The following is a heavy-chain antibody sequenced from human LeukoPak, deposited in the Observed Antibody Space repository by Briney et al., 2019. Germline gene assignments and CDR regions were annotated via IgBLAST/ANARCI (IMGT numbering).Heavy chain of an antibody. Sequence: GGSLRLSCAASGFTFRSYWMSCVRQAPGKGLEWVANIKQDGSEKYYVDSVKGRFTISRDNANNSLYLQMNTLRAEDTAVYYCATDLQPFDYWGQGTLVTVSS. CDR3: ATDLQPFDY. CDR2: IKQDGSEK. V-gene: IGHV3-7*04. D-gene: IGHD2-2*01. CDR1: GFTFRSYW. J-gene: IGHJ4*02.